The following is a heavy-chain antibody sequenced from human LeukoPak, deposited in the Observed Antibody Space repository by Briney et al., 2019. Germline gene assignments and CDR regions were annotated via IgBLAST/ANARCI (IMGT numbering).Heavy chain of an antibody. V-gene: IGHV3-23*01. CDR2: INGSGGST. Sequence: GESLRLSCAASGFTFSSYAMSWVRQAPGKGLEWVSDINGSGGSTYYADSVKGRFTISRDNSKNTLYLQMNSLRAEDTALYHCARHYCSSTSCRIFDYWGQGTLVTVSS. CDR1: GFTFSSYA. D-gene: IGHD2-2*01. J-gene: IGHJ4*02. CDR3: ARHYCSSTSCRIFDY.